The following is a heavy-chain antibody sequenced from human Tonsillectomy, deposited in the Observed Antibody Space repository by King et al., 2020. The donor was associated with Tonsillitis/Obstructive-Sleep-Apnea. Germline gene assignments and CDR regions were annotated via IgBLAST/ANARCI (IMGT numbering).Heavy chain of an antibody. CDR1: GGSISSSSYY. CDR3: AGHATVLVTVTTGYFDY. V-gene: IGHV4-39*01. J-gene: IGHJ4*02. CDR2: IYYSGST. Sequence: QLQESGPGLVKPSETLSLTCTVSGGSISSSSYYWGWIRQPPGKGLEWIGSIYYSGSTYYNPSLKSRVTISVDTSKNQFSLKLSSVTAADTAVYYCAGHATVLVTVTTGYFDYWGQGTLVTVSS. D-gene: IGHD4-17*01.